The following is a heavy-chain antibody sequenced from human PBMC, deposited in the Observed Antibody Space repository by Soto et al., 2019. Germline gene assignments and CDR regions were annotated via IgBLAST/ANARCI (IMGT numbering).Heavy chain of an antibody. J-gene: IGHJ6*02. CDR2: INPNSGGT. V-gene: IGHV1-2*04. CDR1: GYTFTGYY. D-gene: IGHD6-13*01. Sequence: GASVKVSCKAWGYTFTGYYMHWVRQAPGQGLEWMGWINPNSGGTNYAQKFQGWVTMTRDTSISTAYMELSRLRSDDTAVYYCAREGSSSSSPPYYYSYGMDVWGQGTTVTVSS. CDR3: AREGSSSSSPPYYYSYGMDV.